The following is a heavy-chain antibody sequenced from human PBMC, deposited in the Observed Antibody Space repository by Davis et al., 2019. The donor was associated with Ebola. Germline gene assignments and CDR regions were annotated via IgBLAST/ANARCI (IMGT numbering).Heavy chain of an antibody. CDR2: ISWNSGNI. CDR1: GFIFNDYA. D-gene: IGHD4-23*01. V-gene: IGHV3-9*01. J-gene: IGHJ4*02. CDR3: AQQLGDYGGNALRY. Sequence: GGSLRLSCAASGFIFNDYAMHWVRQAPGKGLEWVSGISWNSGNIGYGDSVKGRFTISRDDAKKSLYLQMDSLRAEDTAVYYCAQQLGDYGGNALRYWGQGTLVTVSS.